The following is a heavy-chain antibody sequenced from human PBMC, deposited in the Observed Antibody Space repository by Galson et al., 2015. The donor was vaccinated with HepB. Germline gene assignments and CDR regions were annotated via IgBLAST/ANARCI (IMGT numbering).Heavy chain of an antibody. CDR2: IRSKAYGGTT. V-gene: IGHV3-49*03. Sequence: SLRLSCAASGFTFGDYAMSWFRQAPGKGLEWVGFIRSKAYGGTTEYAASVKGRFTISRDDSKSIAYLQMNSLKTEDTAVYYCTRDTRSMITFGGVTYVHGMDVWGQGTTVTVSS. J-gene: IGHJ6*02. CDR3: TRDTRSMITFGGVTYVHGMDV. CDR1: GFTFGDYA. D-gene: IGHD3-16*01.